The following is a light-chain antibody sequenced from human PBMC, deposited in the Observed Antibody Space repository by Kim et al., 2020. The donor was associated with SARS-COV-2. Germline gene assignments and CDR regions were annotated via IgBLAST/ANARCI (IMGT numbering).Light chain of an antibody. J-gene: IGLJ3*02. V-gene: IGLV2-18*02. Sequence: PGPSLTISCTGTSSDVGSYTRVSWYQQPPGTAPKLMFYEVSTRPSGVPDRFSGSKSGNTASLTISGLQAEDEADYYCSSYTSSSTVFGGGTQLTVL. CDR2: EVS. CDR3: SSYTSSSTV. CDR1: SSDVGSYTR.